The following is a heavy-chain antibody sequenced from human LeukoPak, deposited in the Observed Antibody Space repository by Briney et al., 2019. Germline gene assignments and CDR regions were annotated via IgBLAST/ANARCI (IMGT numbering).Heavy chain of an antibody. V-gene: IGHV4-4*07. D-gene: IGHD3-16*01. CDR2: IHTSGST. CDR1: GGSISSYY. J-gene: IGHJ4*02. Sequence: PSETLSLTCTVSGGSISSYYWSWIRQPAGKGLEWIGRIHTSGSTNYNPSLKTRVTMSVDTSKNQYSLKVSSVTAADTAVYYCARDSGGVTYLSDYWGQGTLVTVSS. CDR3: ARDSGGVTYLSDY.